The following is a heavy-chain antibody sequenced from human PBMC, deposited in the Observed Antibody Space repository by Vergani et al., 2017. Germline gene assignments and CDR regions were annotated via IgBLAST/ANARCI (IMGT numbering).Heavy chain of an antibody. CDR2: MNPNSGNT. Sequence: QVQLVRSGAEVKKPGASVKVSCKASGYTFTSYDINWVRQATGQGLEWMGWMNPNSGNTGYAQKFQGRVTMTRNTSISTAYMELSSLRSEDTAVYYCARARRDGYNYYFDYWGQGTLVTVSS. CDR3: ARARRDGYNYYFDY. J-gene: IGHJ4*02. V-gene: IGHV1-8*01. D-gene: IGHD5-24*01. CDR1: GYTFTSYD.